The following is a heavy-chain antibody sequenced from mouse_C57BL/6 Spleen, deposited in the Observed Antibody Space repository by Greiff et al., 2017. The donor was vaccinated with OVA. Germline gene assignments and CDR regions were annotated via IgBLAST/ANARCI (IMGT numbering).Heavy chain of an antibody. J-gene: IGHJ4*01. CDR2: IDPSDSYT. V-gene: IGHV1-59*01. D-gene: IGHD2-5*01. CDR3: ASQDRSNFYAMDY. CDR1: GYTFTSYW. Sequence: QVQLQQPGAELVRPGTSVKLSCKASGYTFTSYWMHWVKQRPGQGLEWIGVIDPSDSYTNYNQKFKGKATLTVDTSSSTAYMQLSSLTSEDSAVYYCASQDRSNFYAMDYWGQGTSVTVSS.